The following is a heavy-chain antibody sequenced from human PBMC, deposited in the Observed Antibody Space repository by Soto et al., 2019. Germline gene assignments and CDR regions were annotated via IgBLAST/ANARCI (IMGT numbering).Heavy chain of an antibody. Sequence: SVKVSCKASGGTFSSYAISWVRQAPGQGLEWMGGIIPIFGKANYAQKFQGRVTITADESTSTAYMELSSLRSEDTAVYYCAATTYYYDSSGYYLDYWGQGTLVTVSS. V-gene: IGHV1-69*13. CDR1: GGTFSSYA. J-gene: IGHJ4*02. D-gene: IGHD3-22*01. CDR2: IIPIFGKA. CDR3: AATTYYYDSSGYYLDY.